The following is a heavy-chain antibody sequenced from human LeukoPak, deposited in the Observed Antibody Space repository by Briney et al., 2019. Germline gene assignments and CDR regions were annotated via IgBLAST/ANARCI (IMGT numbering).Heavy chain of an antibody. Sequence: ASVKVSCKASGYTFTGYYMHWVRQAPGQGLGWMGWINPNSGGTNYAQKFQGRVTMTGDTSISTAYMELSRLRSDDTAVYYCARGGGYYDILTGYSDPLDYWGQGTLVTVSS. CDR1: GYTFTGYY. V-gene: IGHV1-2*02. CDR2: INPNSGGT. D-gene: IGHD3-9*01. J-gene: IGHJ4*02. CDR3: ARGGGYYDILTGYSDPLDY.